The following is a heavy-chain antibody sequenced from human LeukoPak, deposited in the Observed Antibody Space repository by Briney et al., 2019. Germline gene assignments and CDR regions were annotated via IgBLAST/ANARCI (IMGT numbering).Heavy chain of an antibody. D-gene: IGHD1-26*01. Sequence: GGSLRLSCVASGFTFDDYGMSWVRQAPGQGLEWVSGISGGDTGYADSVKGRFGISRDNAKNSLYLQMNSLRAEDTALYYCARDRGSGRYPAGDYWGQGTLVTVSS. J-gene: IGHJ4*02. CDR3: ARDRGSGRYPAGDY. CDR2: ISGGDT. CDR1: GFTFDDYG. V-gene: IGHV3-20*04.